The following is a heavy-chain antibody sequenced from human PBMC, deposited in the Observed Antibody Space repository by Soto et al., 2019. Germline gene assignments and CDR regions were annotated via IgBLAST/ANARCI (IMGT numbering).Heavy chain of an antibody. Sequence: EVQLVETGEGLIQPGGSLRLSCAASGFTVSSNYMSWVSQAPGKGLEWVSVIYSGGSTYYADSVKGRFTISRDNSKNTLYLQMNSLRAEDTAVYYCAREEYSSSWYWFHPWGQGTLVTVSS. CDR3: AREEYSSSWYWFHP. D-gene: IGHD6-13*01. CDR1: GFTVSSNY. CDR2: IYSGGST. V-gene: IGHV3-53*02. J-gene: IGHJ5*02.